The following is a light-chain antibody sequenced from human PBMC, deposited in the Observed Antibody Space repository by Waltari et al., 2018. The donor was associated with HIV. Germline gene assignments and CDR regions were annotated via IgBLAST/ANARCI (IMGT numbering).Light chain of an antibody. CDR3: QSYDSSLSGSI. V-gene: IGLV1-40*01. CDR1: SSNIGAGYD. Sequence: QSARTEPASVSGSPGQSTTISCPGRSSNIGAGYDVNCYQQLHGTAPKLRINGNINRPSGFPGRFSDSKSGTSASLAITGLQAEDEADYYCQSYDSSLSGSIFGGGTKLTVL. J-gene: IGLJ2*01. CDR2: GNI.